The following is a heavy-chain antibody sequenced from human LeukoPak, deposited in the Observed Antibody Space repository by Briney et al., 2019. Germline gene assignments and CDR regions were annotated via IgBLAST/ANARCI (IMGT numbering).Heavy chain of an antibody. D-gene: IGHD6-6*01. Sequence: GGSLRLSCVASGFTFTSYGMSWVRQAPGKRLEWVSGISGSGDATYYADSVKGRFTISRDNSKNTLYLQMNSLRAEETAVYYCAKLRGLSSSSENNWFDPWGHGTLVTVSS. CDR3: AKLRGLSSSSENNWFDP. J-gene: IGHJ5*02. V-gene: IGHV3-23*01. CDR1: GFTFTSYG. CDR2: ISGSGDAT.